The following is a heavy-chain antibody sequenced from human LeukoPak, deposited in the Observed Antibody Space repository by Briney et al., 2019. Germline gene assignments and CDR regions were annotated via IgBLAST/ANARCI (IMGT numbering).Heavy chain of an antibody. Sequence: SETLSLTCTVSGYSISSGYYWGWIRQPPGKGLEGIGSIYHSGSTYYNPSLKSRVTISVDTSKNQFSLKLSSVTAADTAVYCCARIRGGGTIFDYCGQGTLVTVSS. D-gene: IGHD1-14*01. CDR2: IYHSGST. J-gene: IGHJ4*02. CDR3: ARIRGGGTIFDY. CDR1: GYSISSGYY. V-gene: IGHV4-38-2*02.